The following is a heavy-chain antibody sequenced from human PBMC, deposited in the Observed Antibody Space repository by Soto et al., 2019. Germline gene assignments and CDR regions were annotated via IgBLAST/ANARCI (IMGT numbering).Heavy chain of an antibody. CDR3: AKSRSGMGSGSHFDY. CDR1: GFTFSTYA. V-gene: IGHV3-23*01. Sequence: GGSLRLSCAASGFTFSTYAMSWVRQAPGKGLEWVSAISGSGGSTYYADSVKGRFTISRDNSKNTLYLQMNSLRAEDTAVYYYAKSRSGMGSGSHFDYWGQGTLVTVSS. CDR2: ISGSGGST. J-gene: IGHJ4*02. D-gene: IGHD1-20*01.